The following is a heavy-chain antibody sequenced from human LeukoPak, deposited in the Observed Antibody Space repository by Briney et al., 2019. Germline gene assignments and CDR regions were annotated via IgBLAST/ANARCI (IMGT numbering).Heavy chain of an antibody. Sequence: GGSLRLSCAASGFTFSSYSMNWVRQAPGKGLEWVSYISSSSSSTIYYADSVKGRFTISRDNAKNSLYLQMNSLRAEDTAVYYCYVPASAFDIWGRGTMVTVSS. V-gene: IGHV3-48*01. J-gene: IGHJ3*02. CDR1: GFTFSSYS. D-gene: IGHD2-2*01. CDR3: YVPASAFDI. CDR2: ISSSSSSTI.